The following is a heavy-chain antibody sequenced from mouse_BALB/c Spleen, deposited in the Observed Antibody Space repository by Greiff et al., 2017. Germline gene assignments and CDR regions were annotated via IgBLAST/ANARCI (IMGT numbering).Heavy chain of an antibody. D-gene: IGHD1-1*01. J-gene: IGHJ4*01. Sequence: EVKLLESGAELVKPGASVKLSCTASGFNIKDTYMHWVKQRPEQGLEWIGRIDPANGNTKYDPKFQGKATITADTSSNTAYLQLSSLTSEDTAVYYCASPTNGIAMDYWGQGTSVTVSS. V-gene: IGHV14-3*02. CDR1: GFNIKDTY. CDR2: IDPANGNT. CDR3: ASPTNGIAMDY.